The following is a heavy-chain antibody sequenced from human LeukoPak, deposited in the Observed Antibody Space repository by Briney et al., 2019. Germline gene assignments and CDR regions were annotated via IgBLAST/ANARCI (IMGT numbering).Heavy chain of an antibody. Sequence: PGGSLRLSCAASGFTVSSNYINWVRQAPGKGLEWVSLIYGSTSADYADSVKGRFTISRDTSMNTVYLQMNSLRAEDTAVYYCATLNFGDDYWGQGTLVTVSS. CDR1: GFTVSSNY. D-gene: IGHD4-17*01. CDR3: ATLNFGDDY. CDR2: IYGSTSA. V-gene: IGHV3-66*01. J-gene: IGHJ4*02.